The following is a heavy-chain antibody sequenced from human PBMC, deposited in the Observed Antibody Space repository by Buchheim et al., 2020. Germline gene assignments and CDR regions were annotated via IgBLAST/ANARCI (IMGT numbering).Heavy chain of an antibody. J-gene: IGHJ6*03. V-gene: IGHV3-33*01. CDR3: ARDMGWAEDYYYYYMDV. CDR1: GFTFSSYG. D-gene: IGHD6-19*01. CDR2: IWYDGSNK. Sequence: QVQLVESGGGVVQPGRSLRLSCAASGFTFSSYGMHWVRQAPGKGLEWVAVIWYDGSNKYYADSVKGRFTISRDNSKNTLYLQMNSLRAEDTAVYYCARDMGWAEDYYYYYMDVWGKGTT.